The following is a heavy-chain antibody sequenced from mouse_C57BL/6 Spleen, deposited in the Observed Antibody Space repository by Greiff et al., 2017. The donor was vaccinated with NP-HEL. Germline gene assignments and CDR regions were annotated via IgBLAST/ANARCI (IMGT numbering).Heavy chain of an antibody. Sequence: QVQLQQPGAELVRPGSSVKLSCKASGYTFTSYWMHWVKQRPIQGLEWIGNIDPSDSETHYNQKFKDKATLTVDKSSSTAYMQISSLTSEDSAVYYCARELYGNYIYAMDYGGQGTSGTVSS. CDR1: GYTFTSYW. D-gene: IGHD2-1*01. J-gene: IGHJ4*01. CDR2: IDPSDSET. V-gene: IGHV1-52*01. CDR3: ARELYGNYIYAMDY.